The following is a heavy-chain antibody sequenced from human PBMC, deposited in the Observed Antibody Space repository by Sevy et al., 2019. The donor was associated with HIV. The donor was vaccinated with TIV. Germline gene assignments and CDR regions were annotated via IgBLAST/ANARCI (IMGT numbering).Heavy chain of an antibody. D-gene: IGHD3-22*01. Sequence: GGSLRLSCAASGFTFSSYAMSWVRQAPGKGLEWVSAISGRASSTYYADSVKGRFTISRDNSKNTLYLLLNSLRAEDTAVYYCAKDGHYYDSSADYLNYFDYGGQGTLVTVSS. V-gene: IGHV3-23*01. CDR3: AKDGHYYDSSADYLNYFDY. CDR2: ISGRASST. J-gene: IGHJ4*02. CDR1: GFTFSSYA.